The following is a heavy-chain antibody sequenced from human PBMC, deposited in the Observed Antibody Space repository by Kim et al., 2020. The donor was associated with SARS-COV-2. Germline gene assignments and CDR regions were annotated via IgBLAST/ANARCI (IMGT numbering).Heavy chain of an antibody. CDR3: ARGRDHFDSGRYYVGRWVDP. J-gene: IGHJ5*01. Sequence: GGSLRLSCAASGFFFRNYAMHWVRQAPGKGLEWVAITSYDGSKIYYADSVRGRFTISRDTSKNTLFLQMNSLKPEDTAVYHCARGRDHFDSGRYYVGRWVDPWGRGPLVIVSS. CDR2: TSYDGSKI. D-gene: IGHD3-10*01. CDR1: GFFFRNYA. V-gene: IGHV3-30*04.